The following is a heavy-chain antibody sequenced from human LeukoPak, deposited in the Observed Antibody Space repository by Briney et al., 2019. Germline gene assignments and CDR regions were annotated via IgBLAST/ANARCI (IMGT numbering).Heavy chain of an antibody. Sequence: PGGSLRLSCAASGFTFDDYAMHWVRQAPGKGLEWVSGISWNSGSIGYADSVKGRFTISRDNAKNSLYLQMNSLRAEDTALYYCAKGKREIAAAGPGGMDVWGQGTTVTVSS. CDR2: ISWNSGSI. CDR3: AKGKREIAAAGPGGMDV. CDR1: GFTFDDYA. V-gene: IGHV3-9*01. J-gene: IGHJ6*02. D-gene: IGHD6-13*01.